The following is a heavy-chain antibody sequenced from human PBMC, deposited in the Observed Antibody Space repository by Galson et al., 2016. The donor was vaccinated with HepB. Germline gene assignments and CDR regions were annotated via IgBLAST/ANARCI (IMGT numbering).Heavy chain of an antibody. Sequence: SVKVSCKASGFTFSSSAVQWVRQARGQRLEWIGWIVVGSGNTKYAQKFQERLTITRDLPTSTAYMELSSLRPEDTAVYYCGALNTAMVMSYYYYGMDVWGQGTTVTVSS. CDR1: GFTFSSSA. V-gene: IGHV1-58*01. CDR2: IVVGSGNT. CDR3: GALNTAMVMSYYYYGMDV. J-gene: IGHJ6*02. D-gene: IGHD5-18*01.